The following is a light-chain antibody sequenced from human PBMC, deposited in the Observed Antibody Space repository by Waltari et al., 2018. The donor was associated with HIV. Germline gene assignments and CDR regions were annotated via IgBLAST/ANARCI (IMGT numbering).Light chain of an antibody. CDR3: GAWDGSLRCVL. CDR2: KTK. CDR1: SSNIGDNY. V-gene: IGLV1-47*01. Sequence: QSVLTQPPSLSGTPGQRVTISCSGSSSNIGDNYVYWYQQLPGTAPKTPIYKTKPRTPGGPCPFLGSKACTSGFPAIRGVRSQDEAYYYFGAWDGSLRCVLFGGRTKLTVL. J-gene: IGLJ2*01.